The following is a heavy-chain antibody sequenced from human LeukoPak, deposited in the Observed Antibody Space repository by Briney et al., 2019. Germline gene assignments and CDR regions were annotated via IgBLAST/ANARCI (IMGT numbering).Heavy chain of an antibody. CDR1: GFTFDDYA. D-gene: IGHD5-18*01. V-gene: IGHV3-9*01. J-gene: IGHJ4*02. CDR2: IFWNSGSI. Sequence: GGSLRLSCAASGFTFDDYAMHWVRQAPGKGLEWVSGIFWNSGSIGYADSVKRRFTISRDNAKNSLYLQMNSLRAEDPALYYCAKDARRYSYGQDPYYFDYWGQGTLVTVSS. CDR3: AKDARRYSYGQDPYYFDY.